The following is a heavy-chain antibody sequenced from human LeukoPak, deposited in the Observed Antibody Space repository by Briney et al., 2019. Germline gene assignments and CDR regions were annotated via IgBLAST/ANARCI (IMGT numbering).Heavy chain of an antibody. D-gene: IGHD3-22*01. CDR3: ARGADLYYYESSGFLDY. J-gene: IGHJ4*02. Sequence: SETLSLTCTVSGGSISSHYWSWIRQPPGKGLEWIGYIYYSGSANYNPSLKSRVTISIDTSKNQFSLKLTSVTAADTAMYYCARGADLYYYESSGFLDYWGQGTLVTVSS. V-gene: IGHV4-59*08. CDR2: IYYSGSA. CDR1: GGSISSHY.